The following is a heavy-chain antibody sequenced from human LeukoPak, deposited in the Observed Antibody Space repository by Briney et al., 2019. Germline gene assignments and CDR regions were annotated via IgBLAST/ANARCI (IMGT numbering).Heavy chain of an antibody. J-gene: IGHJ4*02. Sequence: SETLSLTCTVSGGSISSYYWSWIRQPAGKGLEWIGRIYTSGSTNHNPSLKSRVTMSVDTSKNQFSLKLSSVTAADTAVYYCARHPHCSGGSCYLDYWGQGTLVTVSS. V-gene: IGHV4-4*07. CDR3: ARHPHCSGGSCYLDY. D-gene: IGHD2-15*01. CDR1: GGSISSYY. CDR2: IYTSGST.